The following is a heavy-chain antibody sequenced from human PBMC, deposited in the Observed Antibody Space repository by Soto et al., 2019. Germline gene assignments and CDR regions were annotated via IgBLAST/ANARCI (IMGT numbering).Heavy chain of an antibody. D-gene: IGHD6-19*01. CDR1: GYTFTSYA. CDR2: INAGNGNT. V-gene: IGHV1-3*01. CDR3: ARDQGQWLDQSNDY. Sequence: QVQLVQSGAEVKKPGASVKVSCKASGYTFTSYAMHWVRQAPGQRLEWMGWINAGNGNTKYSQKFQGRVTITRDASASTAYMELSSLRSEDTAVYFCARDQGQWLDQSNDYWGQGTLVTVSS. J-gene: IGHJ4*02.